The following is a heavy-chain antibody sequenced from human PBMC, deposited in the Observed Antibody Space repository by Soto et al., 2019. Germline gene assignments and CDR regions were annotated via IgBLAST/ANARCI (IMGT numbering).Heavy chain of an antibody. V-gene: IGHV1-18*04. J-gene: IGHJ4*02. Sequence: QIQLVQSGAEVKKPGASVKVSCKASGYSFTSYGITWVRQAPGQGPEWLGWITAENGNTNYAQKFQGSSTVATDTSTNTAFMELVGLRSDDTAVYYCARVVLEWLPASGFDYWGQGTLVNVSS. CDR2: ITAENGNT. CDR1: GYSFTSYG. D-gene: IGHD5-12*01. CDR3: ARVVLEWLPASGFDY.